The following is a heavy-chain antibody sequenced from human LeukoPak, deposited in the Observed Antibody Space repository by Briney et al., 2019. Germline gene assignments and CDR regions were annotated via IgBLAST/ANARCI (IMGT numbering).Heavy chain of an antibody. V-gene: IGHV3-23*01. D-gene: IGHD4-17*01. J-gene: IGHJ4*02. CDR3: AKDPYGDYDTEGDY. CDR2: ISGSGGST. CDR1: GFTFSSYA. Sequence: GGSLRLSCAASGFTFSSYAMSWVRQAPGKGLEWVSAISGSGGSTYYADSVRGRFTISRDNSKNTLYLQMNSLRAEDTAVYYCAKDPYGDYDTEGDYWGQGTLVTVSS.